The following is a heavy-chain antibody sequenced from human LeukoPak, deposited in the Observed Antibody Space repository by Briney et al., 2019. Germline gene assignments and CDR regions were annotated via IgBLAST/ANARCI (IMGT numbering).Heavy chain of an antibody. Sequence: GASVKVSCKASGYTFSNYDINWVRQATGQGLEWMGYMNPNSGHTVYAQKFQGRVTMTTDTSTSTAYMELRSLRSDDTAVYYCARDFVAVAGDWGFDPWGQGTLATVSS. CDR1: GYTFSNYD. J-gene: IGHJ5*02. CDR2: MNPNSGHT. D-gene: IGHD6-19*01. CDR3: ARDFVAVAGDWGFDP. V-gene: IGHV1-8*01.